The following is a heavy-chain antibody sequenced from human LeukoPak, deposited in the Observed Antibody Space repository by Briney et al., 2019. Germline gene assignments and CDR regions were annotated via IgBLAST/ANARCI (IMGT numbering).Heavy chain of an antibody. V-gene: IGHV3-64*01. CDR2: ISSNGGST. D-gene: IGHD2-15*01. CDR3: ARDSWGRYCSGGSCYADYYYYMDV. J-gene: IGHJ6*03. Sequence: GGSLRLSCAASGFTFSSYAMHWVRQAPGKGLEYVSAISSNGGSTYYANSVKGRFTISRDNSKNTLYLQMGSLRAEDMAVYYCARDSWGRYCSGGSCYADYYYYMDVWGKGTTVTVSS. CDR1: GFTFSSYA.